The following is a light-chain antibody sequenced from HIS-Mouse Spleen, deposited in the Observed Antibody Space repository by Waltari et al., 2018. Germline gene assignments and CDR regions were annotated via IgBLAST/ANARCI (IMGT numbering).Light chain of an antibody. CDR3: CSYAGSYTGV. CDR1: SSDVGGYNY. Sequence: QSALTQPRSVSGSPGQSVTIPCTGTSSDVGGYNYVSWYQQHPGKAPKPMIYDVSKRPSGVPDRFSGSKSGNTASLTISGLQAEDEADYYCCSYAGSYTGVFGTGTKVTVL. J-gene: IGLJ1*01. V-gene: IGLV2-11*01. CDR2: DVS.